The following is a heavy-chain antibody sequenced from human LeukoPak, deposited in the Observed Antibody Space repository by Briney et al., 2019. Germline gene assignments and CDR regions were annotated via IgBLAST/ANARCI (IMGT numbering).Heavy chain of an antibody. D-gene: IGHD1-26*01. Sequence: GRSLRLSCAASGFTFSSYAMHWVRQAPGKGLEWVAVISYDGSNKYYADSVKGRFTISRDNSKNTLYLQMNSLRAEDTAVYHCAKDRLGSYHLTLDYWGQGTLVTVSS. CDR3: AKDRLGSYHLTLDY. CDR2: ISYDGSNK. J-gene: IGHJ4*02. V-gene: IGHV3-30-3*01. CDR1: GFTFSSYA.